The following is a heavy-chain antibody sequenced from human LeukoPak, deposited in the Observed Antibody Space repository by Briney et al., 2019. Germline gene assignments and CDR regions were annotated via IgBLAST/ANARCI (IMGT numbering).Heavy chain of an antibody. CDR2: IFTSGTT. CDR3: ARDFGYGSG. J-gene: IGHJ4*02. CDR1: GGSISSSY. V-gene: IGHV4-4*07. Sequence: SETLSLTCTAPGGSISSSYWSWTRQPAGKGLEWIGRIFTSGTTDYNPSLKSRVTMSVDTSKNQFSLKLTSVNAADTAVYYCARDFGYGSGWGQGALVTVSS. D-gene: IGHD6-19*01.